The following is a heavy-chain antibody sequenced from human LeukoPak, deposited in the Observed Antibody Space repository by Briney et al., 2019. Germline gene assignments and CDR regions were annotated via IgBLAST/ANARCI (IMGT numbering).Heavy chain of an antibody. CDR3: ARDQEGFDY. CDR1: GYTFTNNY. J-gene: IGHJ4*02. V-gene: IGHV1-46*01. CDR2: IYPRDGST. Sequence: AASVTVSCTASGYTFTNNYLHWVRQAPGQGLEWMGMIYPRDGSTSYVQNFQGRVTVTRDTSTTTVHMELRGLRSEDTAVYYCARDQEGFDYWGQGTVVTVSS.